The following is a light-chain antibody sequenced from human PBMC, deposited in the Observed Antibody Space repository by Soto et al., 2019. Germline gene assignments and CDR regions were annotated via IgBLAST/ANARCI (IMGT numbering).Light chain of an antibody. CDR2: ATS. V-gene: IGKV1-27*01. CDR3: QKYNSAPLT. CDR1: QGIAPY. J-gene: IGKJ4*01. Sequence: DVQMTQSPSSLSAFVGDRVTITCRASQGIAPYLAWFQQKPGKVPKLLLYATSTLQSGVPSRFSGSGSGTDFTLTVTSLQTEDVGTYYCQKYNSAPLTFGGGTKVEIK.